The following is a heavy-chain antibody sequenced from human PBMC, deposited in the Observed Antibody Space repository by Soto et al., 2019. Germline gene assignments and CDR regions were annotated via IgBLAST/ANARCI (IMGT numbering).Heavy chain of an antibody. CDR2: ISGSGGST. Sequence: GGSLRLSCAASGFTFSSYAMSWVRQAPGKGLEWVSAISGSGGSTYYADSVKGRFTISRDNSKNTLYLQMNSLRAEDTAVYYCAKVGPADRNYYYYYYMDVWGKGTTVTVSS. CDR3: AKVGPADRNYYYYYYMDV. V-gene: IGHV3-23*01. J-gene: IGHJ6*03. CDR1: GFTFSSYA.